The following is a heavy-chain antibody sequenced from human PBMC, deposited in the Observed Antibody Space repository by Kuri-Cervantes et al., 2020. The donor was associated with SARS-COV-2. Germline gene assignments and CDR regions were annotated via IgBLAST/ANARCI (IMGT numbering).Heavy chain of an antibody. V-gene: IGHV3-21*01. CDR3: ARDLRDYYYYYMDV. CDR2: ISSSSSYI. J-gene: IGHJ6*03. Sequence: GESLKISCAASGFTFSSYSMNWVRQAPGKGLEWVSSISSSSSYIYYADSVKGRFTISRDNAKNSLYLQMNSLRAEDTAVYYCARDLRDYYYYYMDVWGKGTTVTDSS. CDR1: GFTFSSYS.